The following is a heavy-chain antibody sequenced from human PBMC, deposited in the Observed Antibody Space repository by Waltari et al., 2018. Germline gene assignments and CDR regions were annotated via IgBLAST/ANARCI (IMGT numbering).Heavy chain of an antibody. CDR2: INNDGSST. CDR3: ARDYGMDV. V-gene: IGHV3-74*01. Sequence: EVQLVESGGGLVQPGGSRRRSWAAAGCPFSTYWMNWVRQAPGKGLVWVSRINNDGSSTSYADSVKGRFTISRDNARNTLYLQMSSLRVEDTAVYYCARDYGMDVWGQGTTVTVSS. CDR1: GCPFSTYW. J-gene: IGHJ6*02.